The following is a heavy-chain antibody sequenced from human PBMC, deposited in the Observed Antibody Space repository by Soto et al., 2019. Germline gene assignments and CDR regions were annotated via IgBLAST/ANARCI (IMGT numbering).Heavy chain of an antibody. J-gene: IGHJ6*02. Sequence: QVQLVESGGGVVQPGRSLRLSCAASGFTFSSYGMHWVRQAPGKGLEWVAVIWYDGSNKYYADSVKGRFTISRDNSKNTLYLQMNSLRAEDTAVYYCARDYRGEGGMDVWGQGTTVTGSS. V-gene: IGHV3-33*01. D-gene: IGHD3-10*01. CDR3: ARDYRGEGGMDV. CDR1: GFTFSSYG. CDR2: IWYDGSNK.